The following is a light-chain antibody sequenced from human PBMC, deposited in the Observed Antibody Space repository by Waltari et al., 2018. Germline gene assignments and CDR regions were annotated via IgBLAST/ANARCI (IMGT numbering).Light chain of an antibody. J-gene: IGLJ3*02. CDR2: DVS. V-gene: IGLV2-14*03. Sequence: QSALTQPASVSGSPGQSITISCTGTSSDVGGYHYVSWYQQHPGKAPKLMLFDVSNRPSGVSNLFSGSKSGNTASLTISGLQAEDEADYYCSSYISSSTLEVFGGGTRLTVL. CDR3: SSYISSSTLEV. CDR1: SSDVGGYHY.